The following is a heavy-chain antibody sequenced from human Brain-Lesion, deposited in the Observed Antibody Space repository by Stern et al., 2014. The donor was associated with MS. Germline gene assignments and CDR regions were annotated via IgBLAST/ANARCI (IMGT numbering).Heavy chain of an antibody. D-gene: IGHD4-17*01. CDR1: GGSINTNNYY. J-gene: IGHJ4*02. V-gene: IGHV4-39*01. Sequence: VQLVESGPGLVKPSETLSLTCTVSGGSINTNNYYWGWIRQPPGKGLEWIGNIYSSGSTFYSPSLKSRVTMSVDTSTNQFPLNLSSVTAADTAVYYCARTGDDFGDYSLSYWGQGTLVTVSS. CDR3: ARTGDDFGDYSLSY. CDR2: IYSSGST.